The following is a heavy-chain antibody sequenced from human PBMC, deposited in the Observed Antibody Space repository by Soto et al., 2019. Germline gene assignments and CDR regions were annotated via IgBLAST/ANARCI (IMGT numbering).Heavy chain of an antibody. CDR3: ARADTARNYYYCDGMDV. J-gene: IGHJ6*02. CDR1: GGTFSSYA. D-gene: IGHD5-18*01. V-gene: IGHV1-69*01. Sequence: QVQLVQSGAEVKKPGSSVKVSCKASGGTFSSYAISWVRQAPGQGLEWMGGIIPLFGTANYAQKFQGRVTITADEATGTAYMELSSLRSEDTDVDYCARADTARNYYYCDGMDVWGQGTTVTVSS. CDR2: IIPLFGTA.